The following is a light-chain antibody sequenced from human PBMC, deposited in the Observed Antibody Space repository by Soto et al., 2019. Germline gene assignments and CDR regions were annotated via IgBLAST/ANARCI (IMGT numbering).Light chain of an antibody. CDR2: GAS. CDR1: QSVSSNY. CDR3: QVSGT. V-gene: IGKV3-20*01. J-gene: IGKJ5*01. Sequence: EIVLTQSPGTLSLSPGERATLSCRASQSVSSNYLGWYQQKPGQAPRLLIYGASSRATGIPDRFSGSGSGTDFTLTISRLEPEDFAVFYCQVSGTLGQGTRLEIK.